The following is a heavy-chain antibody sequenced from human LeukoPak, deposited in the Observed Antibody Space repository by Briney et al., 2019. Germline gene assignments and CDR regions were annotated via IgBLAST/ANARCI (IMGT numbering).Heavy chain of an antibody. Sequence: GGSLRLSCVASGFTFSNHWLHWVRQGPGKGLVWVSRINGDGTSTTYADSVKGRFTISRDNAKSTMYLQMNSLRAEDTAVYYCARTGNGGDLDIWGQGTMVTVSS. V-gene: IGHV3-74*01. J-gene: IGHJ3*02. D-gene: IGHD2-8*01. CDR3: ARTGNGGDLDI. CDR1: GFTFSNHW. CDR2: INGDGTST.